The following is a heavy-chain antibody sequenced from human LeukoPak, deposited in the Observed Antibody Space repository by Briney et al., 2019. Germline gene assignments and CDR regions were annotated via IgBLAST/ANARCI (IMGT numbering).Heavy chain of an antibody. CDR3: ARGGTMIVHSTTYFDY. D-gene: IGHD3-22*01. Sequence: ASVNVSCKASGGTFSSYTISWVRQAPGQGLDGMGRIIPILGIANYAQKFQGRVTITADKSTSTAYMELSSLRSEDTAVYYCARGGTMIVHSTTYFDYWGQGTLVTVSS. CDR2: IIPILGIA. J-gene: IGHJ4*02. CDR1: GGTFSSYT. V-gene: IGHV1-69*02.